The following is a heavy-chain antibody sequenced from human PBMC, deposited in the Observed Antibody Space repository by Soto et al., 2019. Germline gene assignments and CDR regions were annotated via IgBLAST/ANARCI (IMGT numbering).Heavy chain of an antibody. CDR2: IVVGSGNT. J-gene: IGHJ6*02. CDR3: AAVGNYDFWSGYYKRSYYYYGMDV. Sequence: SVKVSCKASGFTFTSSAVQWVRQARGQRLEWIGWIVVGSGNTNYAQKFQERVTITRDMSTSTAYMELSSLRSEDTAVYYCAAVGNYDFWSGYYKRSYYYYGMDVWGQGTTVTVSS. CDR1: GFTFTSSA. D-gene: IGHD3-3*01. V-gene: IGHV1-58*01.